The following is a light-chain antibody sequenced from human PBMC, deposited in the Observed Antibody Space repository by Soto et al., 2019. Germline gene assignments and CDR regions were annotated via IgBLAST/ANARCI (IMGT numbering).Light chain of an antibody. CDR2: QDT. CDR1: ALPKQY. J-gene: IGLJ2*01. V-gene: IGLV3-25*03. CDR3: QSADRSGTYPI. Sequence: SCELTQPPSVSVSPGQTARITCSGDALPKQYAYWYQRKPGQAPVLVIYQDTERPSGIPERFSGSTSGTTVTLTISGVQADDEADYFCQSADRSGTYPIFGGGTKVTVL.